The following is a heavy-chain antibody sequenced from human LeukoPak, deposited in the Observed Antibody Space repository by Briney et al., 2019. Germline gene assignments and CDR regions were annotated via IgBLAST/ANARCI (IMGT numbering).Heavy chain of an antibody. J-gene: IGHJ4*02. V-gene: IGHV4-38-2*02. CDR1: GYSISSGYY. D-gene: IGHD3-3*01. CDR2: IYHSGST. Sequence: PSETLSLTCTVSGYSISSGYYWGWIRQPPGKGLEWIGSIYHSGSTYYNPSLKSRVTISVDTSKNQFSLKLSSVTAADTAVYYCARGTSDFWSGYPTYYFGYWGQGTLVTVSS. CDR3: ARGTSDFWSGYPTYYFGY.